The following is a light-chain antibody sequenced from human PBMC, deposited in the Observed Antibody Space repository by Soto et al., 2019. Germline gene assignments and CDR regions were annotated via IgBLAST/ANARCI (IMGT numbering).Light chain of an antibody. V-gene: IGKV3-20*01. CDR2: GAS. Sequence: EILFTQSPGTLSLSPGERATLSCRASQSVSSSYLAWYQQKPGQARRLLIYGASSRATGIPERFSGSGSGTDFPLTISRLEPEDFAVYYCQQYGSTFGGGTKVDI. CDR3: QQYGST. J-gene: IGKJ4*01. CDR1: QSVSSSY.